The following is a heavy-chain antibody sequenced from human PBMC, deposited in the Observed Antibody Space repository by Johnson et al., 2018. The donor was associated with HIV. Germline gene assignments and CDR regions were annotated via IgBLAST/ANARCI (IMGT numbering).Heavy chain of an antibody. CDR1: GFTFDDYG. Sequence: VQLVESGGGVVRPGGSLRLSCAASGFTFDDYGMSWVRQAPGKGLEWVSGINWNGGSTGYADSVKGRFTISRDNAKNTLYLQMNSLGAEDTAVYFCARVQLLADDVFNTWGRGTMVTVSS. V-gene: IGHV3-20*04. CDR2: INWNGGST. CDR3: ARVQLLADDVFNT. J-gene: IGHJ3*02. D-gene: IGHD3-3*02.